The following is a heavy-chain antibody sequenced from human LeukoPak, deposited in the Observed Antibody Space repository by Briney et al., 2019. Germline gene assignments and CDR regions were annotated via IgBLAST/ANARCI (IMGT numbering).Heavy chain of an antibody. Sequence: PSETLSLTCAVYVGSFSGYYWSWIRQPPGKGLEWIGEINHSGSTNYNPSLKSRVTISVDTSKNQFSLKLSSVTAADTAVYYCARGFTRITMVRGALDYWGQGTLVTVSS. J-gene: IGHJ4*02. CDR2: INHSGST. D-gene: IGHD3-10*01. CDR1: VGSFSGYY. CDR3: ARGFTRITMVRGALDY. V-gene: IGHV4-34*01.